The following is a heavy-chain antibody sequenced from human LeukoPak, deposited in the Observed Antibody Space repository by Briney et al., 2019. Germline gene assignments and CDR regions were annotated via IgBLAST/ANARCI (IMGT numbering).Heavy chain of an antibody. CDR3: AKRIVPTRVFDY. J-gene: IGHJ4*02. Sequence: GGSLRLSCAASGFTFSTYAMSWVRQAPGKGLEWVSAISDTGGTTCYADSVKGRFTTSRDNSKNTLYLQMNSLRAEDTAVYYCAKRIVPTRVFDYWGQGTLVTVSS. V-gene: IGHV3-23*01. D-gene: IGHD5-12*01. CDR2: ISDTGGTT. CDR1: GFTFSTYA.